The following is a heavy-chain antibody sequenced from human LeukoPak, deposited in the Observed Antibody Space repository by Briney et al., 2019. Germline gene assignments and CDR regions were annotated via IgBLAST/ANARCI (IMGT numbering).Heavy chain of an antibody. J-gene: IGHJ6*03. CDR3: ARVRGDCSSTSCYLSYYMDV. CDR1: GGSFSGYY. D-gene: IGHD2-2*01. Sequence: SETLSLTCAVYGGSFSGYYWSWIRQPPGKGLEWIGEINHSGSTDYNPSLKSRVTISVDTSKNQFSLKLSSVTAADTAVYYCARVRGDCSSTSCYLSYYMDVWGKGTTVTVSS. CDR2: INHSGST. V-gene: IGHV4-34*01.